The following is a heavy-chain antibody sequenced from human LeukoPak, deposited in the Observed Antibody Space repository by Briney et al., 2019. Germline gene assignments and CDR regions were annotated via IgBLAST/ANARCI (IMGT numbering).Heavy chain of an antibody. D-gene: IGHD4-23*01. CDR2: ITGSGGNT. Sequence: PGGSLRLSCAASGFIFSSYSMSWVRQAPGKGLEWVSVITGSGGNTYYADSVKGRFTISKDNSKNTVYLQLNSLRAEDTAVYYCAKAGHYGAYSAFDFWGQGTLVTVSS. CDR3: AKAGHYGAYSAFDF. V-gene: IGHV3-23*01. CDR1: GFIFSSYS. J-gene: IGHJ4*02.